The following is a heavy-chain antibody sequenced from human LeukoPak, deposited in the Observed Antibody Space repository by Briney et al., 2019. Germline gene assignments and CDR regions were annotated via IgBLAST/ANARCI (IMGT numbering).Heavy chain of an antibody. CDR1: GYTFTGYY. J-gene: IGHJ6*03. CDR3: ARDRYYDILTGYYYYCYYYMDV. Sequence: ASVKVSCKTSGYTFTGYYMHWVRQAPGQGLEWMGWINPNSGGTNYAQKFQGRVTMTRDTSISTAYMELSRLRSDDTAVYYCARDRYYDILTGYYYYCYYYMDVWGKGTTVTVSS. V-gene: IGHV1-2*02. D-gene: IGHD3-9*01. CDR2: INPNSGGT.